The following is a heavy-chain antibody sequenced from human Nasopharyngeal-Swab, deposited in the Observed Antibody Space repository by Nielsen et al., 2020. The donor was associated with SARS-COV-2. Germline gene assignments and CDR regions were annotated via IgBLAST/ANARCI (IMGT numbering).Heavy chain of an antibody. V-gene: IGHV3-30*18. CDR3: AKMAGYSSSWYGSSFIDY. Sequence: GGSLRLSCAASGFTFSSYGMHWVRQAPGKGLEWVAVISYDGSNKYYADSVKGRFTISRDNSKNTLYLQMNSLRAEDTAVYYCAKMAGYSSSWYGSSFIDYWGQGTLVTVSS. D-gene: IGHD6-13*01. CDR1: GFTFSSYG. CDR2: ISYDGSNK. J-gene: IGHJ4*02.